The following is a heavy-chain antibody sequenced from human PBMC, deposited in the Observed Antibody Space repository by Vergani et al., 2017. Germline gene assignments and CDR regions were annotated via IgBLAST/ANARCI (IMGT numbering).Heavy chain of an antibody. CDR1: GGTFSSYA. D-gene: IGHD4-11*01. V-gene: IGHV1-69*15. J-gene: IGHJ6*02. Sequence: QVQLVQSGAEVKKPGASVKVSCKASGGTFSSYAISWVRQAPGQGLEWMGRIIPIFGTANYAQKFQGRVTITADESTSTAYMELSSLRSEDTAVYYCARGPTTVTTHYYYVMDVWGQGTTVTVSS. CDR2: IIPIFGTA. CDR3: ARGPTTVTTHYYYVMDV.